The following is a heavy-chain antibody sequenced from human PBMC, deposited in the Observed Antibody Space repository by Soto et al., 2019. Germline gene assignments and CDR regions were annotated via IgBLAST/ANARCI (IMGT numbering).Heavy chain of an antibody. CDR3: EKSTLVTAFT. V-gene: IGHV3-23*01. D-gene: IGHD2-21*02. J-gene: IGHJ5*02. CDR2: ITASGDRT. Sequence: QRRGSLRLDYPASVFVFRDFAMIWVRQAPGKGLEWVSYITASGDRTSYADSVKGRLVISRDNSKNTLYLDMNSLRADDTALYYCEKSTLVTAFTWGRGAPVTVS. CDR1: VFVFRDFA.